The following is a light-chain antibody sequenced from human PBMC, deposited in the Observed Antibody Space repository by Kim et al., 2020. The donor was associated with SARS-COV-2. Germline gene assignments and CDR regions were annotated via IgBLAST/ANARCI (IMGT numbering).Light chain of an antibody. J-gene: IGLJ1*01. CDR1: SSDVGSYNL. Sequence: PGQSITISCTGTSSDVGSYNLVSWYQQHPGKAPKLMIYEVSKRHSGVSNRFSGSKSGNTASLTFSGLQAEDEADYYCCTYAGSSTLFGAGTRVTVL. CDR2: EVS. CDR3: CTYAGSSTL. V-gene: IGLV2-23*02.